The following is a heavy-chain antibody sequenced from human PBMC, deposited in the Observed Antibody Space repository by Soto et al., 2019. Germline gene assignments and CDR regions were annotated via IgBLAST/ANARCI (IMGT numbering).Heavy chain of an antibody. Sequence: GGSLRLSCAASGFTFSSYWMHWVRQAPGKGLVWVSRINSDGSSTSYADSVKGRFTISRDNSKNTLYLQMNSLRVEDTAVYYCAKGGPFSIAAAGTQWGQGTLVTVSS. V-gene: IGHV3-74*01. CDR1: GFTFSSYW. J-gene: IGHJ4*02. CDR3: AKGGPFSIAAAGTQ. D-gene: IGHD6-13*01. CDR2: INSDGSST.